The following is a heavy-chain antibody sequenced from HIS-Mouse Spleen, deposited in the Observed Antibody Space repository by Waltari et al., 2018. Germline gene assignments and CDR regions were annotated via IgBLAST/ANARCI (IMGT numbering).Heavy chain of an antibody. D-gene: IGHD3-10*01. Sequence: QVTLKESGPVLVKPTETLTLTCTVSGFSLSNARMGVSWIRQPPGKALEWLAHIFSNDEKSYSTSLKSRLTISKDTSKSQVVLTMTNMDPVDTATYYCARSMVRGVPYYFDYWGQGTLVTVSS. CDR1: GFSLSNARMG. V-gene: IGHV2-26*01. CDR2: IFSNDEK. CDR3: ARSMVRGVPYYFDY. J-gene: IGHJ4*02.